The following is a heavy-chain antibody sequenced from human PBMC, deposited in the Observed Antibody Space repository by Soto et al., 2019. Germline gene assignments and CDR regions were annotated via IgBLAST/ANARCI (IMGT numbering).Heavy chain of an antibody. D-gene: IGHD6-25*01. CDR2: IYSGGYT. CDR3: GTQRGGGGY. Sequence: EVQLVESGGGLIQPGGSLRLSCAVSGFTVSNNYMSWVRQAPGKGLEGVSVIYSGGYTAYGDSVKGRFTISRDNSKNTIYLKKNSRRAARPGVFYCGTQRGGGGYWGQGTLVTVSS. CDR1: GFTVSNNY. V-gene: IGHV3-53*01. J-gene: IGHJ4*02.